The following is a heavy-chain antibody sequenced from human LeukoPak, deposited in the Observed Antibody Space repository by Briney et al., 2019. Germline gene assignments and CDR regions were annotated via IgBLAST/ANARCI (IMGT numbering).Heavy chain of an antibody. CDR1: GFTFSSHA. D-gene: IGHD2-2*01. J-gene: IGHJ4*02. CDR3: AKDPYGTRYFDY. CDR2: LSGSGYNT. V-gene: IGHV3-23*01. Sequence: GGSLRLSCAASGFTFSSHALGWVRQAPGKGLEWVSPLSGSGYNTYYADSVKGRFTISRDNSKNTVYLQMNSLRAEDTAVYYCAKDPYGTRYFDYWGQGTLVTVSS.